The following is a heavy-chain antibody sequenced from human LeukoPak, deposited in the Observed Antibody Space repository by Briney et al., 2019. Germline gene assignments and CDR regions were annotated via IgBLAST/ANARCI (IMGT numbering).Heavy chain of an antibody. V-gene: IGHV1-2*02. Sequence: GASVKVSCKSSGYTFIGYLIHWVRLALGQGPEWLGWIGPNTGGAKYSQRFQGRLTLVADTSINTAYLELSGLRSDDTAIYYCARDATGRSQLHWLDPWGQGTLVTVSS. CDR2: IGPNTGGA. J-gene: IGHJ5*01. CDR1: GYTFIGYL. CDR3: ARDATGRSQLHWLDP. D-gene: IGHD2-15*01.